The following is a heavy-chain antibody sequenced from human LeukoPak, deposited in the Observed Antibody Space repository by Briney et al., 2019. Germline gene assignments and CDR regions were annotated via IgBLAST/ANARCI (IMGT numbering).Heavy chain of an antibody. CDR1: GYTFTSDY. CDR3: AGSSHQRNWFDP. Sequence: ASVKVSCKASGYTFTSDYMNWVRQAPGQGLEWMGIVHSSGGVIKYAQEFQDRLTVTRDTSTSTIYMELSSLRSEDTAVYYCAGSSHQRNWFDPWGQGTLAIVSS. J-gene: IGHJ5*02. CDR2: VHSSGGVI. D-gene: IGHD1-26*01. V-gene: IGHV1-46*01.